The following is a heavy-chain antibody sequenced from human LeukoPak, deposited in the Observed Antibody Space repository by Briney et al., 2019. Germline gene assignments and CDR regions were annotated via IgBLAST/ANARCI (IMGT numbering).Heavy chain of an antibody. CDR3: AGPHHYFDY. CDR2: IYYSGST. Sequence: SETLSLTCTVSGGSSSSYHWSWIRQPPGEGLEWIGYIYYSGSTNYNPSLKSRVTMSVDTSKNQLSLKLSSVTAADTAVHYCAGPHHYFDYWGQGTLVTVSS. V-gene: IGHV4-59*08. J-gene: IGHJ4*02. CDR1: GGSSSSYH.